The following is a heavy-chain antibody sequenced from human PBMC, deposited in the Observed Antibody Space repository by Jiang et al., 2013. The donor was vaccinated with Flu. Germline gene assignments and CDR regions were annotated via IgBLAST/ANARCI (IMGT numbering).Heavy chain of an antibody. CDR2: TYYRSRWDH. D-gene: IGHD6-19*01. CDR1: GDRFSSNSIA. V-gene: IGHV6-1*01. CDR3: ARGDIAVAGRIYYYGMDV. J-gene: IGHJ6*02. Sequence: QTLSLTCAISGDRFSSNSIAWNWIRQSPSRGLEWLGRTYYRSRWDHDYAVSVKGRITINPDTSKNQFSLQLNSVTPEDTAVYYCARGDIAVAGRIYYYGMDVWGQGTTITVSS.